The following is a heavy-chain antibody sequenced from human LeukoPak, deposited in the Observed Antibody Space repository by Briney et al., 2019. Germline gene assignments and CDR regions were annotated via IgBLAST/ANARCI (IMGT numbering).Heavy chain of an antibody. V-gene: IGHV3-74*01. CDR2: INSDGSST. CDR3: ARPDYGGNRYAFDI. J-gene: IGHJ3*02. D-gene: IGHD4-23*01. Sequence: PGGSLRLSCAASGFTFSSYWMHWVRQAPGKGLVWVSRINSDGSSTSYADSVKGRLTISRDNAKNTLYLQMNSLRAEDTAVYYCARPDYGGNRYAFDIWGQGTMVTVSS. CDR1: GFTFSSYW.